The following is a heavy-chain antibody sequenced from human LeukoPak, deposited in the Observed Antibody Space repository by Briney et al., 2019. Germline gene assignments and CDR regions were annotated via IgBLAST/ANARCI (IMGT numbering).Heavy chain of an antibody. D-gene: IGHD3-16*01. J-gene: IGHJ6*03. CDR3: ARCALGVWADNYYMDV. V-gene: IGHV3-21*04. CDR2: ISSSGSYM. Sequence: GGSLRLSCSASESLNGYAMSWVRQAPGMGLEWVASISSSGSYMYYADSVKGRFIISRDNAKKSLSLEMNSLTSHDTAMYHCARCALGVWADNYYMDVWGTGTTVIVSS. CDR1: ESLNGYA.